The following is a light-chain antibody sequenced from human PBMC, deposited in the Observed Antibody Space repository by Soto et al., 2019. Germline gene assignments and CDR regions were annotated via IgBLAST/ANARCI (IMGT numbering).Light chain of an antibody. V-gene: IGLV2-14*01. Sequence: QSALTQPASVSGSPGQSITISCTGTSSDVGGYNYVSWYQQHPGKAPKLMIYDVRNRPSGVSNRFSGSKSVNTASLTISGLQAEDEADYYCSSYTTSSTLVFGAGTKLTVL. CDR2: DVR. J-gene: IGLJ2*01. CDR1: SSDVGGYNY. CDR3: SSYTTSSTLV.